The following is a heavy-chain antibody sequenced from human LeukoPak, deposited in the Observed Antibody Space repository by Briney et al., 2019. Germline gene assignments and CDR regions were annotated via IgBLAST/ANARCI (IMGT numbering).Heavy chain of an antibody. CDR2: INPSAGST. Sequence: ASVKVSCKASGYTFTSYYMHWVRQAPGQGLEWMGIINPSAGSTSYAQKFQGRVSMTTGTSTTTAYMELRSLRSDDTAVYYCARSYSSSSNFDYWGQGTLVTVSS. J-gene: IGHJ4*02. CDR3: ARSYSSSSNFDY. V-gene: IGHV1-46*01. CDR1: GYTFTSYY. D-gene: IGHD6-6*01.